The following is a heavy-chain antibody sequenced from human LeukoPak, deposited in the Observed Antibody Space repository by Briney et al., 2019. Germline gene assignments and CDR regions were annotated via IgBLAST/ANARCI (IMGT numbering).Heavy chain of an antibody. V-gene: IGHV3-48*02. Sequence: GGSLRLSCAASGFTFSSYSMNWVRQAPGKGLEWVSYISSSSSTIYYADSVKGRFTISRDNAKNSLYLQMNSLRDEDTAVYYCASSSRQPVPDAFDIWAKGQWSPSLQ. J-gene: IGHJ3*02. CDR3: ASSSRQPVPDAFDI. CDR2: ISSSSSTI. CDR1: GFTFSSYS. D-gene: IGHD6-13*01.